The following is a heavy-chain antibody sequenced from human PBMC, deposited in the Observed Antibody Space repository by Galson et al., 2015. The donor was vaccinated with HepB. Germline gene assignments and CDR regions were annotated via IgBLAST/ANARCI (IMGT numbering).Heavy chain of an antibody. CDR3: ARGRRYSGYDIDYFDY. V-gene: IGHV1-46*01. CDR1: GYTFTTYY. J-gene: IGHJ4*02. Sequence: SVKVSCKASGYTFTTYYMHWVRQAPGQGLEWMGIINPSGGSTSYAQKFQGRVTMTRDTSTSTVYMELSSLRSEDTAVYYCARGRRYSGYDIDYFDYWGQGTLVTVSS. D-gene: IGHD5-12*01. CDR2: INPSGGST.